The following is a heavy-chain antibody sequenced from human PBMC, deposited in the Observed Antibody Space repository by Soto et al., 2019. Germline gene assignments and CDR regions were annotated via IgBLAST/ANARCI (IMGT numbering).Heavy chain of an antibody. CDR2: VGASGGNT. Sequence: LGPSCAASGSAFSTFAMVWVRQVPGKGIEWVSGVGASGGNTYYTDSVKGRFTISRDNSKNMLYLPITRSIAEDTAEYYCPKALTGNYHYF. CDR3: PKALTGNYHYF. J-gene: IGHJ4*01. CDR1: GSAFSTFA. D-gene: IGHD3-9*01. V-gene: IGHV3-23*01.